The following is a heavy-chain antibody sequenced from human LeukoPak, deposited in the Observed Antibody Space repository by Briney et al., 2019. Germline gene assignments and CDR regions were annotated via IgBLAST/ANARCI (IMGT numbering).Heavy chain of an antibody. V-gene: IGHV4-59*01. Sequence: SETLSLTCTVSGGSISSYYWSWIGQPPGKGLEGIGYIYYSGSTNYNPSLKSRVTISVDTSKNHFSLKLSSVTAADTAVYYCARGGYGSGSYYKNWFDPWGQGTLVTVSS. D-gene: IGHD3-10*01. CDR1: GGSISSYY. CDR2: IYYSGST. CDR3: ARGGYGSGSYYKNWFDP. J-gene: IGHJ5*02.